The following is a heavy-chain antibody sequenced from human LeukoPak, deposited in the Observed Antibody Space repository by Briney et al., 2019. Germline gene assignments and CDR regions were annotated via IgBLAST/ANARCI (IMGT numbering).Heavy chain of an antibody. CDR3: ARDADYDILTGYYY. Sequence: SETLSLTCTVSGGSISSSSYYWGWIRQPPGKGLEWIGSIYYSGSTYYNPSLKSRVTISVDTSKNQFSLKLSSVTAADTAVYYCARDADYDILTGYYYWGQGTLVTVSS. J-gene: IGHJ4*02. D-gene: IGHD3-9*01. CDR2: IYYSGST. CDR1: GGSISSSSYY. V-gene: IGHV4-39*07.